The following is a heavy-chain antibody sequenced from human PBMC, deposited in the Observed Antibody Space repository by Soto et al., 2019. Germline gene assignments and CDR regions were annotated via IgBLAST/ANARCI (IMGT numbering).Heavy chain of an antibody. CDR3: AKHLLAVVVYFHGMDV. J-gene: IGHJ6*04. CDR1: GFTFSSYG. D-gene: IGHD3-22*01. Sequence: QVQLVESGGGVVQPGRSLRLSCAASGFTFSSYGMHWVRQAPGKGLEWVAVISHDGSNKYFADSVKGRFTISRDNSQNIVYMKMNGVRAGDTVLFYWAKHLLAVVVYFHGMDVGGKGPTVPVPS. V-gene: IGHV3-30*18. CDR2: ISHDGSNK.